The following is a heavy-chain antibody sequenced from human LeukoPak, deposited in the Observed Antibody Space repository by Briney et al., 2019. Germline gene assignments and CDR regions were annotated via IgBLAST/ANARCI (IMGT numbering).Heavy chain of an antibody. Sequence: SETLSLTCTVSGYSISSSSYYWGWIRQPPGKGLEWIGSIYYSGSTYYNPSLKSRVTVSVDTSKNQFSLKLSSVTAADTAVYYCAPCGSYYRSFDYWGQGTLVTVSS. V-gene: IGHV4-39*07. CDR3: APCGSYYRSFDY. D-gene: IGHD1-26*01. J-gene: IGHJ4*02. CDR1: GYSISSSSYY. CDR2: IYYSGST.